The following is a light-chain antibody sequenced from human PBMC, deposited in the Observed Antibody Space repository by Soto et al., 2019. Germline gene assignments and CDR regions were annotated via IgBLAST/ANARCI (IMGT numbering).Light chain of an antibody. Sequence: AIRMTHSPSSFAASTGDGVTISARASQGISSYLAWYQQKPGKAPKLLIYAASTLQSGVPSRFSGSGSGTEFTLTISSLQPDDFATYYCQQYGTYLWTFGQGTKVDTK. CDR3: QQYGTYLWT. CDR1: QGISSY. J-gene: IGKJ1*01. V-gene: IGKV1-8*01. CDR2: AAS.